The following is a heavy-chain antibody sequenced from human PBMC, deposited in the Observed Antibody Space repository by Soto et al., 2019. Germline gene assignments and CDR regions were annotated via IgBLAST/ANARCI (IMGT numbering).Heavy chain of an antibody. Sequence: QVQLVQSGADVKKPGSSVKVSCKTSGGPFGSSAISWVRQAPAQGLEWMGEIIPVFDKANYVQNFQGRLTITADEPTGTVFMQLSSLRSEDTAVYFCARLRRDWGDAFDLWGLGTFVTVSS. D-gene: IGHD3-16*01. CDR2: IIPVFDKA. V-gene: IGHV1-69*01. J-gene: IGHJ3*01. CDR1: GGPFGSSA. CDR3: ARLRRDWGDAFDL.